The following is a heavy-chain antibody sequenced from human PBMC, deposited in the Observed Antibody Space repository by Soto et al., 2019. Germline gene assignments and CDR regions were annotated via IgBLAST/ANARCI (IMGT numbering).Heavy chain of an antibody. V-gene: IGHV1-18*01. CDR2: ISAYNGNT. D-gene: IGHD2-15*01. Sequence: ASVKVSCKASGYTFTSYGISWVRQAPGQGLEWMGWISAYNGNTNYAQKLQGRVTMTTDTSTSTAYMELRSLRSDDTAVYYCARDPNCSGGSCYSFDYWGQGTLVTVSS. CDR1: GYTFTSYG. CDR3: ARDPNCSGGSCYSFDY. J-gene: IGHJ4*02.